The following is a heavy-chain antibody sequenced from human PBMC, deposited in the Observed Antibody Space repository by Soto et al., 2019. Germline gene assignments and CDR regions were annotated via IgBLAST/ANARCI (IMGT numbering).Heavy chain of an antibody. CDR1: GFTFSSYW. J-gene: IGHJ3*02. CDR3: ARGGHCSSTSCYTSRSAFDI. CDR2: MKQDGSEK. D-gene: IGHD2-2*02. V-gene: IGHV3-7*01. Sequence: EVQLVESGGGLVQPGGSLRLSCAASGFTFSSYWMSWVRQAPGKGLEWVANMKQDGSEKYYVDSVKGRFTISRDNAKNSLYLQVNSLRAEDTAVYYCARGGHCSSTSCYTSRSAFDIWGQGTMVTVSS.